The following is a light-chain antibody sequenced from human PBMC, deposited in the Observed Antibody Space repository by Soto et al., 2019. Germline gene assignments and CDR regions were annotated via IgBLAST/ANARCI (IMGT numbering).Light chain of an antibody. V-gene: IGKV1-9*01. CDR2: AAY. CDR3: QYLNGAPTIT. Sequence: DIQLTQSPSFLSASVGDRVTITCRASQDVSDYLAWYQHAPGKAPNLLIYAAYTLQSGVPSRFSGSVSVTEFSLTITSLQPEDFATYYCQYLNGAPTITFGQGTRLDVK. CDR1: QDVSDY. J-gene: IGKJ5*01.